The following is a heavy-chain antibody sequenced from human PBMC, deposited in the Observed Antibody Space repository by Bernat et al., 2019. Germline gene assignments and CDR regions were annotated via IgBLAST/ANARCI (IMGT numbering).Heavy chain of an antibody. CDR2: VKSKIDGGTI. Sequence: EAQLVESGGGLVKPGGSLRLSCAASGFTFSEAWMYWVRQAPGKGLEWVARVKSKIDGGTIDYAAPVKGRFTISRDDLRSTLYLQMNSLKTEDTAVCYCTTGATHWGQGTLVTVS. CDR1: GFTFSEAW. CDR3: TTGATH. D-gene: IGHD1-26*01. J-gene: IGHJ4*02. V-gene: IGHV3-15*01.